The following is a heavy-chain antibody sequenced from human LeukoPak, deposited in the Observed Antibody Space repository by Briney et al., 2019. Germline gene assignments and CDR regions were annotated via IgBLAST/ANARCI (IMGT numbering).Heavy chain of an antibody. CDR3: AKGGSGYPPNWFDP. Sequence: GGSLRLSCAASGFTFDDYAMHWVRQAPGKGLEWVSGISWNSGSIGYADSVKGRFTISRDNAKNSLYLQMNSLRAEDTALYYCAKGGSGYPPNWFDPWGQGTLVTVSS. CDR1: GFTFDDYA. V-gene: IGHV3-9*01. CDR2: ISWNSGSI. J-gene: IGHJ5*02. D-gene: IGHD3-22*01.